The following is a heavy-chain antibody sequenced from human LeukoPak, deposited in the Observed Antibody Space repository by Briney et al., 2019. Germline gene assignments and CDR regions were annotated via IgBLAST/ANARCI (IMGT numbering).Heavy chain of an antibody. J-gene: IGHJ4*02. CDR3: ASDSTYYYDSSGLFY. CDR1: GGTFSSYA. CDR2: IIPIFGTA. D-gene: IGHD3-22*01. Sequence: GSSVKVSCKASGGTFSSYAISWVRQAPGQGLEWMGGIIPIFGTANYAQKFQGRVTITADESMSTAYMELSSLRSEDTAVYYCASDSTYYYDSSGLFYWGQGTLVTVSS. V-gene: IGHV1-69*01.